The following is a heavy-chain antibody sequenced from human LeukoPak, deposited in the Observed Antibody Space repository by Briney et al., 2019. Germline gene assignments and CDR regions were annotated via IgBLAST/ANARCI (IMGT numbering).Heavy chain of an antibody. CDR1: GFSFSSYS. J-gene: IGHJ4*02. Sequence: PGGSLRLSCAASGFSFSSYSMNWVRQAPGKGLEWVSFISGSSSTIDYADSVKGRFTISRDNGKNSLFLHMNSLRAEDTAVYYCARKNTTSPEDYWGQGTLVTVSS. CDR2: ISGSSSTI. CDR3: ARKNTTSPEDY. D-gene: IGHD2/OR15-2a*01. V-gene: IGHV3-48*01.